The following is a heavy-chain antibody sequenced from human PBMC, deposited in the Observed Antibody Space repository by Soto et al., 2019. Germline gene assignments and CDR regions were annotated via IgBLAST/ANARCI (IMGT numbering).Heavy chain of an antibody. V-gene: IGHV1-2*02. CDR2: INPKSGGT. J-gene: IGHJ3*02. D-gene: IGHD3-22*01. Sequence: ASVKVSCKASGGSFGNYAFSWVRQAPGQGLEWMGWINPKSGGTSYAQKFQGRVTMARDTSITTAYMDLSSLRSDDTAVYYCASWYYDTSGHDAFDIWGQGAVVTVSS. CDR3: ASWYYDTSGHDAFDI. CDR1: GGSFGNYA.